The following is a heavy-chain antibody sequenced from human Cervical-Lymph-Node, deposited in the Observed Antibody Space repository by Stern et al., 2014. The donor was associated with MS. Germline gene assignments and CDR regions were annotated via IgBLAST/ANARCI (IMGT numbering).Heavy chain of an antibody. D-gene: IGHD5-24*01. J-gene: IGHJ1*01. Sequence: VHLVESGPGLVKPSETLSLTCTVSGGSISSSSYYWGWIRQPPGKGLEWIGSIYYSGSTYYNPSLKSRVTISVDTSKNQFSLKLSSVTAADTAVYYCARHYNSFFFQHWGQGTLVTVSS. CDR3: ARHYNSFFFQH. CDR2: IYYSGST. CDR1: GGSISSSSYY. V-gene: IGHV4-39*01.